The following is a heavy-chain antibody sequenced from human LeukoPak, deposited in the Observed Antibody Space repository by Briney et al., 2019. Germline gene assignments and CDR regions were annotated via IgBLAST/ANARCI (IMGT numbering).Heavy chain of an antibody. V-gene: IGHV3-30*02. Sequence: GGSLRLSCAASGFTFRSYWMHWVRQAPGKGLEWVAFIRYHGTNKYYADSVKGRFTISRDNSKNTLYLQMNSLRPEDTAVYYCAKDRYRDYYYMDVWGEGTTVTVSS. CDR2: IRYHGTNK. J-gene: IGHJ6*03. D-gene: IGHD4-11*01. CDR3: AKDRYRDYYYMDV. CDR1: GFTFRSYW.